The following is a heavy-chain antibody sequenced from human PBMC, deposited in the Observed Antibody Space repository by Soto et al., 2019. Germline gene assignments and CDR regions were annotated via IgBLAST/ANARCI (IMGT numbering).Heavy chain of an antibody. CDR3: ARHVGDHDSINWFDP. J-gene: IGHJ5*02. CDR1: GYSFTSYW. V-gene: IGHV5-51*01. D-gene: IGHD2-21*02. CDR2: IYPGDSDT. Sequence: GESLKISCKGSGYSFTSYWIGWVRQMPGKGLEWMGIIYPGDSDTRYSPSFQGQVTISADKSISTVYLQWSSLNASDTAMYYCARHVGDHDSINWFDPWGQGTLVTVSS.